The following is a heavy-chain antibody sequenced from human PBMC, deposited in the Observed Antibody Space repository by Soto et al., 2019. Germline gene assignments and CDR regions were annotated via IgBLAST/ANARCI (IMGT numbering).Heavy chain of an antibody. CDR3: ARGPPVRGVIIRRYGSYYYMDV. CDR2: INHSGST. V-gene: IGHV4-34*01. CDR1: GGSFSGYY. D-gene: IGHD3-10*01. J-gene: IGHJ6*03. Sequence: SETLSLTCAVYGGSFSGYYWSWIRQPPGKGLEWIGEINHSGSTNYNPSLKSRVTISVDTSKNQFSLKLSSVTAADTAVYYWARGPPVRGVIIRRYGSYYYMDVWGKGTTVTVSS.